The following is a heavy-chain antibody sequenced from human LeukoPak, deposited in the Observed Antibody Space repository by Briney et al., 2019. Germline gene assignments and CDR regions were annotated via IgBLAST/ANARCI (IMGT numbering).Heavy chain of an antibody. J-gene: IGHJ4*02. Sequence: GGSLRLSCAASGFTFSSYGMHWVRQAPGKGLEWVAVIWYDGSNKYYADSVKGRFTISRDNSKNTLYLQMNSLRAEDTAVYYCARDRGLWFGELIRWGQGTLVTVSS. CDR2: IWYDGSNK. CDR1: GFTFSSYG. CDR3: ARDRGLWFGELIR. V-gene: IGHV3-33*01. D-gene: IGHD3-10*01.